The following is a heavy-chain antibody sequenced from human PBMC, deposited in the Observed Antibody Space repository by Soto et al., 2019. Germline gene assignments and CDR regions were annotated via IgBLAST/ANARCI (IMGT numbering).Heavy chain of an antibody. CDR3: AREIRSMVRGTDYYYMDV. V-gene: IGHV3-7*03. D-gene: IGHD3-10*01. CDR2: IKQDGSKK. J-gene: IGHJ6*03. Sequence: PGGSLRLSCAASGFTFNNYWMSWVRQAPGKGLEWVANIKQDGSKKYYVDSVKGRFTISRDNAENSLYLQMNSLRAEDTAVYYCAREIRSMVRGTDYYYMDVWGKGTTVTVSS. CDR1: GFTFNNYW.